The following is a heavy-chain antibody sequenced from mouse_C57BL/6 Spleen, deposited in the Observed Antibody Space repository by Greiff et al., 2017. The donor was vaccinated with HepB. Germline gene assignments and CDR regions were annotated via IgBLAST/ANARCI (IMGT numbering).Heavy chain of an antibody. V-gene: IGHV1-82*01. J-gene: IGHJ3*01. CDR1: GYAFSSSW. Sequence: QVQLQQSGPELVKPGASVKISCKASGYAFSSSWMNWVKQRPGKGLEWIGRIYPGDGDTNYNGKFKGKATLTADKSSSTAYMQLSSLTSEDSAVYFCASPQRLAYWGQGTLVTVSA. CDR2: IYPGDGDT. CDR3: ASPQRLAY.